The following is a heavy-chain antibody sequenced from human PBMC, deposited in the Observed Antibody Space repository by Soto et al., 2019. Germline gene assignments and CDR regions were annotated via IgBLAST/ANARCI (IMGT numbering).Heavy chain of an antibody. V-gene: IGHV3-20*04. CDR2: ITWNGDRT. CDR1: GFTFDDFG. CDR3: GRIPFVQTYNGFDP. Sequence: EVQLVESGGGVVRPGGSLRLSCAASGFTFDDFGMTWVRQAPGKGLEWVSGITWNGDRTQYGDSVKGRFTISRDNAKNALYLEMNGLRAEDTALYYCGRIPFVQTYNGFDPWGQGTLVTVSS. D-gene: IGHD3-16*02. J-gene: IGHJ5*02.